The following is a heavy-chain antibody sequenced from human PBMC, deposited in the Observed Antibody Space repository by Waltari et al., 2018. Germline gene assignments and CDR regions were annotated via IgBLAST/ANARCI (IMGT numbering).Heavy chain of an antibody. CDR3: ARGYHSFDI. V-gene: IGHV3-72*01. D-gene: IGHD2-2*01. CDR2: SRDKLNNYIA. CDR1: GLPFRDHY. Sequence: EVQLVESGGGLVQPGGSLSLPCAASGLPFRDHYMDWFRQAPGKGLEWVGRSRDKLNNYIAQYAASVKGRFTISRDDSTDSLYLQMNSLKTEDTAVYYCARGYHSFDIWGQGTMVTVSS. J-gene: IGHJ3*02.